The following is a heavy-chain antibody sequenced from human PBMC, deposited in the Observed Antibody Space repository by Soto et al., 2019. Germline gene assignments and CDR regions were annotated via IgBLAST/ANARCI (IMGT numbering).Heavy chain of an antibody. CDR1: GGSISSSSYY. V-gene: IGHV4-39*01. Sequence: PSETLSLTCTVSGGSISSSSYYWGWIRQPPGKGLEWIGSIYYSGSTYYNPSLKSRVTISVDTSKNQFSLKLSSVTAADTAVYYCARFPIFYSSSYNWFDTWGHGTLFPVSS. D-gene: IGHD6-13*01. CDR3: ARFPIFYSSSYNWFDT. J-gene: IGHJ5*01. CDR2: IYYSGST.